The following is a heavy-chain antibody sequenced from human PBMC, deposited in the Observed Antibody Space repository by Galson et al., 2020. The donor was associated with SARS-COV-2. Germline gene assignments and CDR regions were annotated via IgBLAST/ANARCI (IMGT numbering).Heavy chain of an antibody. Sequence: GESLISCKGSGYSFTSYWISWVRQMPGKGLEWMGRIDPSDSYTNYSPSFQGHVTISADESISTAYLQWSSLKASDTAMYYCARHPRWYSSSWTRLGLDYWGQGTLVTVSS. V-gene: IGHV5-10-1*01. CDR2: IDPSDSYT. J-gene: IGHJ4*02. CDR1: GYSFTSYW. CDR3: ARHPRWYSSSWTRLGLDY. D-gene: IGHD6-13*01.